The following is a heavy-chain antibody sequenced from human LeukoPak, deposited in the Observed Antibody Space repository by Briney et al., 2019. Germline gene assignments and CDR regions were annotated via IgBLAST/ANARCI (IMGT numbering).Heavy chain of an antibody. D-gene: IGHD3-10*01. CDR2: ISYDGSNK. CDR3: AKAWYYYGSGSYGFDY. J-gene: IGHJ4*02. CDR1: GFIFSSYG. V-gene: IGHV3-30*18. Sequence: GGSLRLSCAASGFIFSSYGMHWVRQAPGKGLEWVAVISYDGSNKYYADSVKGRFTISRDNSKNTLYLQMNSLRAEDTAVYYCAKAWYYYGSGSYGFDYWGQGTLVTVSS.